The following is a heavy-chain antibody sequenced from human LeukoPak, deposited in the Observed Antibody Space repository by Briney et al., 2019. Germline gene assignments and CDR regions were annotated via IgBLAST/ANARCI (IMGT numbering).Heavy chain of an antibody. CDR3: ARRLLPYYDRSYTFDY. V-gene: IGHV4-39*07. D-gene: IGHD3-22*01. CDR2: IYYSGST. Sequence: KTSETLSLTCTVSGGSISSSSYYWGWIRQPPGKGLEWIGSIYYSGSTYYNPSLKSRVTISVDTSKNQFSLKLSSVTAADTAVYYCARRLLPYYDRSYTFDYWGQGTLVTVSS. CDR1: GGSISSSSYY. J-gene: IGHJ4*02.